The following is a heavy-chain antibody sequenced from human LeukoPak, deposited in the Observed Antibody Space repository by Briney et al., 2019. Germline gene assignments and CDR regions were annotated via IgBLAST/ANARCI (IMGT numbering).Heavy chain of an antibody. V-gene: IGHV1-2*06. CDR1: GYTFTGYY. Sequence: ASVKVSCKASGYTFTGYYMHWVRQAPGQGLEWMGRINPNSGGTNYAQKFQGRVTMTRDTSISTAYMELSRLRSDDTAVSYCARSKRITIFGVVIIRSSKNYGMDVWGQGTTVTVSS. D-gene: IGHD3-3*01. CDR2: INPNSGGT. CDR3: ARSKRITIFGVVIIRSSKNYGMDV. J-gene: IGHJ6*02.